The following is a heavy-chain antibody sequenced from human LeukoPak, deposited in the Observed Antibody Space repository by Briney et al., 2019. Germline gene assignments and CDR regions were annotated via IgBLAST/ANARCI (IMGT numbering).Heavy chain of an antibody. CDR2: IYYSGST. CDR1: GGSISSYY. V-gene: IGHV4-39*01. D-gene: IGHD6-19*01. J-gene: IGHJ4*02. Sequence: PSETLSLTCTVSGGSISSYYWGWIRQPPGKGLEWIGSIYYSGSTYYNPSLKSRVTISVDTSKNQFSLKLSSVTAADTAVYYCARHGDSSGWYEGNYWGQGTLVTVSS. CDR3: ARHGDSSGWYEGNY.